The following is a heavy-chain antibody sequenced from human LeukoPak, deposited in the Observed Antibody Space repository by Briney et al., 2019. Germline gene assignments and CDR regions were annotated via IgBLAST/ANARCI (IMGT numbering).Heavy chain of an antibody. CDR1: GFTFSSYW. CDR2: INSDGSST. D-gene: IGHD6-6*01. J-gene: IGHJ4*02. Sequence: PGGSLRLSCAASGFTFSSYWMHWVRQGPGKGLVWVSRINSDGSSTSYADSVKGRFTISRDNAKNTLYLQMSSLRAEDTATYYCAKVTWESRPPDCNSWGPGTLVTVSS. CDR3: AKVTWESRPPDCNS. V-gene: IGHV3-74*01.